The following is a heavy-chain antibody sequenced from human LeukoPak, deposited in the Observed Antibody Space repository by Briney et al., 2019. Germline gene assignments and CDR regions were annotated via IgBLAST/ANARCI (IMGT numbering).Heavy chain of an antibody. Sequence: GGSLRLSCAASGFTFSSHWMSWVRQAPGKGLEWVANIKQDGSEKYYVDSVKGRFTISRDNAKNSLYLQMNSLRAEDTAVYYCARAGYYDSSGYYTLHYYYMDVWGKGTTVTVSS. J-gene: IGHJ6*03. CDR3: ARAGYYDSSGYYTLHYYYMDV. D-gene: IGHD3-22*01. V-gene: IGHV3-7*01. CDR1: GFTFSSHW. CDR2: IKQDGSEK.